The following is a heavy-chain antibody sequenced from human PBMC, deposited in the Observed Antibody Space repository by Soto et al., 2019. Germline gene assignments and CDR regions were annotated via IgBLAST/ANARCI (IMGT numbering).Heavy chain of an antibody. CDR2: ISAYNGNT. Sequence: QDRLVQSGVEVKKPGASVRVSCKAPGYSFTNYVITWVRQAPGQGFEWMGWISAYNGNTNYAQKSQGRVTLTTDASTSTAYLEVRSLRSDDTAVYYCARDRGVAPPVAGNTHYYYYMDVWGKGTTVTVSS. D-gene: IGHD6-19*01. V-gene: IGHV1-18*01. J-gene: IGHJ6*03. CDR3: ARDRGVAPPVAGNTHYYYYMDV. CDR1: GYSFTNYV.